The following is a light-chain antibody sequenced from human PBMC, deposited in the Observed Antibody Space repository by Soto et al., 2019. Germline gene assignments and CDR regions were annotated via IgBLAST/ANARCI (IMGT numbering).Light chain of an antibody. V-gene: IGKV3-20*01. CDR1: QSLSSSY. Sequence: EIVLTQSPGTLSLSPGERATLSCTASQSLSSSYLAWYQQKPGQAPRLLIYGASGRATGIPDRFSGGGSGTDCALTSSSREPEDFAVYYCQQYGSSPQTFGQGTKVEIK. J-gene: IGKJ1*01. CDR2: GAS. CDR3: QQYGSSPQT.